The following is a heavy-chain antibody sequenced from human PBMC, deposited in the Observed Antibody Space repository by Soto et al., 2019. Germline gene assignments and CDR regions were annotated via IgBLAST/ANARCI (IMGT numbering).Heavy chain of an antibody. J-gene: IGHJ6*02. V-gene: IGHV3-48*03. D-gene: IGHD4-17*01. CDR2: ISSSGSTI. CDR3: ARDQNWVNGGPSYGMDV. CDR1: GFTFSSYE. Sequence: PGGSLRLSCAASGFTFSSYEMNWVRQAPGKGPEWVSYISSSGSTIYYADSVKGRFTISRDNAKNSLYLQMNSLRAEDTAVYYCARDQNWVNGGPSYGMDVWGQGTTVTVSS.